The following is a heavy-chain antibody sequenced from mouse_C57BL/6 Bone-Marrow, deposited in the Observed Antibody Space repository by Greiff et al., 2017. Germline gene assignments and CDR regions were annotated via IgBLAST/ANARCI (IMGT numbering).Heavy chain of an antibody. Sequence: QVQLQQPGAELERPGTSVKLSCKASGYTFTSYWMHWVKQRPGQGLEWIGVIDPSDSYTNYNQKFKGKATLTVDTSSSTAYMQLSSLTSEDSAVYYCARKGSFAYWGQGTLVTVSA. J-gene: IGHJ3*01. CDR3: ARKGSFAY. V-gene: IGHV1-59*01. CDR2: IDPSDSYT. CDR1: GYTFTSYW.